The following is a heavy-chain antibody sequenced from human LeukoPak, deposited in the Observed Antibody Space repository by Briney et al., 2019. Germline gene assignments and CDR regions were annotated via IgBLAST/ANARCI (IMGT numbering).Heavy chain of an antibody. J-gene: IGHJ4*02. V-gene: IGHV3-7*01. CDR1: GFTFSSYW. Sequence: QSGGSLRLSCAGSGFTFSSYWMSWVRQAPGKGLEWVANIKQDGSEKYYVDSVKGRFTISRDNAKKSLYLQMNSLRAEDTAVYYCATSRTFDYWGQGTLVTVSS. CDR2: IKQDGSEK. CDR3: ATSRTFDY. D-gene: IGHD6-13*01.